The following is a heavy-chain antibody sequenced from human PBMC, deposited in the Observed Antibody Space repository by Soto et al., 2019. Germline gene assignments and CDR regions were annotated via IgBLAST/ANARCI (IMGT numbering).Heavy chain of an antibody. V-gene: IGHV3-21*01. CDR3: ARLAGGSYYGMDV. CDR2: ISSSSSYI. Sequence: GGSLRLSCAASGFTFSSYGMNWVRQAPGKGLEWVSSISSSSSYIYYADSVKGRFTISRDNAKNSLYLQMNSLRAEDTAVYYCARLAGGSYYGMDVWGQGTTVTVSS. D-gene: IGHD1-26*01. J-gene: IGHJ6*02. CDR1: GFTFSSYG.